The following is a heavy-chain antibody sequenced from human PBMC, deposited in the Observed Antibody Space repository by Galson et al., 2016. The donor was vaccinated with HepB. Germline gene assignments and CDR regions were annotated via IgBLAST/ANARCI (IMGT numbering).Heavy chain of an antibody. Sequence: SCKASGYTFSGNYMHWVRQAPGQGLEWLGRINPNSGGTNYAQNFQGRVTMTRDTSISTAYMELSRLRSDDTAIYYCARVTVTNLDYWGQGTLVTVSS. CDR2: INPNSGGT. J-gene: IGHJ4*02. CDR1: GYTFSGNY. D-gene: IGHD4-17*01. V-gene: IGHV1-2*06. CDR3: ARVTVTNLDY.